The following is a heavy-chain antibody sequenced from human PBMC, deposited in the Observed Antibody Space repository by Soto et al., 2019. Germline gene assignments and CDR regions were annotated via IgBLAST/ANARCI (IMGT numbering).Heavy chain of an antibody. D-gene: IGHD4-17*01. CDR3: ARVMGDYDAYFGY. CDR2: IYYSGST. Sequence: SETLSLTCTVSGGSISSGGYYWIWIRQHPGKGLEWIGYIYYSGSTYYNPSLKSRVTISVDTSKNQFSLKLSSVTAADTAVYYCARVMGDYDAYFGYWGQGTLVTVSS. V-gene: IGHV4-31*03. CDR1: GGSISSGGYY. J-gene: IGHJ4*02.